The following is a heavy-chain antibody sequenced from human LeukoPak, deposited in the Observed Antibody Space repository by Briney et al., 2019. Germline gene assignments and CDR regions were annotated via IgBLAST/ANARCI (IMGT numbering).Heavy chain of an antibody. D-gene: IGHD4-17*01. V-gene: IGHV3-66*02. CDR1: GFPVNYNS. J-gene: IGHJ6*02. CDR2: IYSGGSK. CDR3: ARDPTVPDYYYYGMDV. Sequence: GGSLTLSCGASGFPVNYNSMRWVRQAPGKGLEGVSVIYSGGSKYYADSVKGRFTISRDNSKNTLYLQMNSLRAEDTAVYYCARDPTVPDYYYYGMDVWGQGTTVTVSS.